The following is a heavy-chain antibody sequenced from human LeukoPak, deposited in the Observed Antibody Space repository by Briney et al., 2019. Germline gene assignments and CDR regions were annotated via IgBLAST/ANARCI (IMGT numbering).Heavy chain of an antibody. V-gene: IGHV3-15*01. Sequence: PGGSLRLSCVASGFTFSDAWMSWVRQAPGKGLEWVGRIKMKIDGGTIDYGAPVKGRFTISRDDSRNTLYLQMNSLTTEDTAVYYCTTRRQDGCWGQGTLVTV. CDR3: TTRRQDGC. D-gene: IGHD6-25*01. J-gene: IGHJ4*02. CDR1: GFTFSDAW. CDR2: IKMKIDGGTI.